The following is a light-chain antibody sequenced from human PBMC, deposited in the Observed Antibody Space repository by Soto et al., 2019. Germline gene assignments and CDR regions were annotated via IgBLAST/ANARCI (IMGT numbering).Light chain of an antibody. J-gene: IGKJ1*01. Sequence: IVMTQSPVTLSVSPGARATLSCRASQSVSARLAWYQQKPGQAPRLLIYGAYTRATGIPARFSGSGSRTESTLTISSLQSEDFAVYFCQQHHHWPWTFGQGTKVDNK. CDR1: QSVSAR. CDR2: GAY. CDR3: QQHHHWPWT. V-gene: IGKV3-15*01.